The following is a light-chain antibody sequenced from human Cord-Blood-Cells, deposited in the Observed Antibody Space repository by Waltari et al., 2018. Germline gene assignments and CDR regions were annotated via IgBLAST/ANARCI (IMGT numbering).Light chain of an antibody. CDR2: GKN. CDR1: SLRSYY. V-gene: IGLV3-19*01. Sequence: SSELTQDPAVSVALGQTVRITCQGDSLRSYYERWYQQKPGQAPVLVLYGKNNRPSGIPDRFSGSSSGNTASLTITGAQAEDEADYYCNSRDSSGNHVVFGGGTKLTVL. J-gene: IGLJ2*01. CDR3: NSRDSSGNHVV.